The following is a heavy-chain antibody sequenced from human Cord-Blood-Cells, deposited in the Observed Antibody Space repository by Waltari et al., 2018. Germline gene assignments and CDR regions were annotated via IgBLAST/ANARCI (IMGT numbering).Heavy chain of an antibody. CDR2: IIPIFGTA. J-gene: IGHJ4*02. CDR1: GGTFTGYA. Sequence: QVQLVQSGAEVKKPGSSVKASSKPSGGTFTGYATTWLGRAPGQGLEWMGGIIPIFGTANYAQKFQGRVTITADKSTSTAYMELSSLRSEDTAVYYCARGYSSSSGIDYWGQGTLVTVSS. V-gene: IGHV1-69*06. D-gene: IGHD6-6*01. CDR3: ARGYSSSSGIDY.